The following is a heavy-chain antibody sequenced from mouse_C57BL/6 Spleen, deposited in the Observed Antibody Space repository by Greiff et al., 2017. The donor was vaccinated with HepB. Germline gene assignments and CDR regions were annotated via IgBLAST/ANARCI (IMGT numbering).Heavy chain of an antibody. CDR3: ARIPTAG. J-gene: IGHJ2*01. Sequence: DVMLVESGGGLVKPGGSLKLSCAASGFTFSDYGMHWVRQAPEKGLEWVAYISSGSSTIYYADTVKGRFTISRDNAKNTLVLQMTSLRSEYTAMYDCARIPTAGWGHGTTLSVSS. D-gene: IGHD1-2*01. CDR1: GFTFSDYG. CDR2: ISSGSSTI. V-gene: IGHV5-17*01.